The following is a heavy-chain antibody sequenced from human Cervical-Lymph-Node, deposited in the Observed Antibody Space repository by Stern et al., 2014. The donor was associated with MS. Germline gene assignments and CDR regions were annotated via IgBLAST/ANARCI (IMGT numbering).Heavy chain of an antibody. CDR2: IWYDGSNK. J-gene: IGHJ4*02. Sequence: VQLVESGGGVVQPGRSLRLSCAASGFTFSSYGMHWVRQAPGKGLEWVAVIWYDGSNKYYADSVKGRFTISRDNSKNTLYLQMNSLRAEDTAVYYCERDQRYSYGRFTGFDYWGQGTLVTVSS. CDR1: GFTFSSYG. V-gene: IGHV3-33*01. D-gene: IGHD5-18*01. CDR3: ERDQRYSYGRFTGFDY.